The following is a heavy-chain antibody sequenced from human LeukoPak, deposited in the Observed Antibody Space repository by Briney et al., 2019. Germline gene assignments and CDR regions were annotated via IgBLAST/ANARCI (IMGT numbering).Heavy chain of an antibody. V-gene: IGHV3-7*01. CDR3: ARVPGYDSSGYKTLKLYYYYGMDV. CDR1: GFTFSSYW. J-gene: IGHJ6*02. D-gene: IGHD3-22*01. CDR2: IKQDGSEK. Sequence: PGGSLRLSCAASGFTFSSYWMSWVRQAPGKGLEWVANIKQDGSEKYYVDSVKGRFTISRDNAKNSLYLQMNSLRAEDTAVYYCARVPGYDSSGYKTLKLYYYYGMDVWGQGTTVTVSS.